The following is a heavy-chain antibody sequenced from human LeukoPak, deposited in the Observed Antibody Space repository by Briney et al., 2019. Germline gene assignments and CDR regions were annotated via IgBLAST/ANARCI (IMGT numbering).Heavy chain of an antibody. J-gene: IGHJ4*02. CDR2: MNPISGNA. D-gene: IGHD6-13*01. CDR1: GYTFTNFD. Sequence: ASVKVSCKASGYTFTNFDINWVRQAPGQGLEWMGWMNPISGNAGSAQKFQGRVTLTRDTSISTAYMELSSLRSDDTAFYYCARAPMGAAALYWGQGTLVTVSS. CDR3: ARAPMGAAALY. V-gene: IGHV1-8*01.